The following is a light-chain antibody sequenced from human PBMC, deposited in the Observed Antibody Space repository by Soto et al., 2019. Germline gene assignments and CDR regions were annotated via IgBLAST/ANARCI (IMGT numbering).Light chain of an antibody. CDR2: RNN. CDR1: GSNIGRNS. Sequence: QSVLTQPPSTSGTPGQRVTIPCSGSGSNIGRNSVTWYQRLPGTAPKLLVYRNNQRPSGVPERFSGSKSGTSASLAISDLQSEDEDDYYCATWDDSLSGVEFGGGTKLTVL. V-gene: IGLV1-44*01. CDR3: ATWDDSLSGVE. J-gene: IGLJ3*02.